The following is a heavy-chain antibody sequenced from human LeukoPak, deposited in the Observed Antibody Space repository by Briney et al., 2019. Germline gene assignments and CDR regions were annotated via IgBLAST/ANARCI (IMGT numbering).Heavy chain of an antibody. Sequence: ASVKVSCKASGYTFTSYYMHWVRQAPGQVLVWMGIINPSGGSTSYAQKFQGRVTMTRDTSTSTVYMELSSLRSEDTAVYYCAREQWLRGYFDYWGQGTLVTVSS. CDR2: INPSGGST. D-gene: IGHD6-19*01. CDR1: GYTFTSYY. V-gene: IGHV1-46*01. CDR3: AREQWLRGYFDY. J-gene: IGHJ4*02.